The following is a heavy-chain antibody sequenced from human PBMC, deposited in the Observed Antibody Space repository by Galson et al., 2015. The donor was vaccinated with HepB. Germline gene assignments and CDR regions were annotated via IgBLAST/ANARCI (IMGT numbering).Heavy chain of an antibody. CDR3: AKDRLGSGSYYFDS. CDR2: ILHDGKDK. V-gene: IGHV3-30*18. Sequence: SLRLSCAASAFTFSSYGMHWVRQAPGKGLEWVAVILHDGKDKYYADSVKGRFTVSRDNLNNTLYLQMNSLRSEDTAVYYCAKDRLGSGSYYFDSWGHGALVTVSS. D-gene: IGHD3-10*01. CDR1: AFTFSSYG. J-gene: IGHJ4*01.